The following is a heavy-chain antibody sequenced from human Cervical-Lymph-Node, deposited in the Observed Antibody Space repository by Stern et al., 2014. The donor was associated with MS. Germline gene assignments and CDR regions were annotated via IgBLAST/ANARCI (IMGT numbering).Heavy chain of an antibody. D-gene: IGHD2-2*01. CDR1: GGTLTSYA. Sequence: QMQLVQSGAEVKKPGSSVKVSCKASGGTLTSYAITWVRQAPGQGLEWMGGIIPIFHTANYAQKFQGRVAMTADESTNTAYMELSSLRYEDTAVYYCATTLVDISSDLVYYYVMDDWGQGTTVTVSS. CDR3: ATTLVDISSDLVYYYVMDD. V-gene: IGHV1-69*01. CDR2: IIPIFHTA. J-gene: IGHJ6*02.